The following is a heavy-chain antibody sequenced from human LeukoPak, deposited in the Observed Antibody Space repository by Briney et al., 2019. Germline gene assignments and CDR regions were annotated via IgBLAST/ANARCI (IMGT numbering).Heavy chain of an antibody. CDR1: GFTFSVTW. Sequence: PGGSLRLSCAASGFTFSVTWMSWVRQAPGRGLEWVGRFKSKVAGGTTDYAAPVAVRFTISRDDSKNMLYLQMNSLKTEDTGVYYCTRGAPQADVSAIGGQGTSVTVSA. V-gene: IGHV3-15*01. J-gene: IGHJ3*02. D-gene: IGHD1-26*01. CDR3: TRGAPQADVSAI. CDR2: FKSKVAGGTT.